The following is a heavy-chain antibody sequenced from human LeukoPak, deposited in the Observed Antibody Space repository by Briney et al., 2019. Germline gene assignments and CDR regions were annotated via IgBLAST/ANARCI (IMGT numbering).Heavy chain of an antibody. CDR2: IRYDGSNK. V-gene: IGHV3-30*02. Sequence: GGALRLSCAASGFTFSSYGMHWVRQAPGKGLEWVAFIRYDGSNKYYADSVKGRFTISRDNSKNTLYLQMNSLRAEDTAVYYCAKSDYGDYVGHFDYWGQGTLVTVSS. CDR1: GFTFSSYG. J-gene: IGHJ4*02. CDR3: AKSDYGDYVGHFDY. D-gene: IGHD4-17*01.